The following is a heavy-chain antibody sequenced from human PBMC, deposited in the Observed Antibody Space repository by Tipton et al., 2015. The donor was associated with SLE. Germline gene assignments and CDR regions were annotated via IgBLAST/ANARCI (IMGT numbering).Heavy chain of an antibody. Sequence: QSGAEVKNPGASVKVSCKASAYTFTTYSISWVRQAPGQGLEWMGWISTYNGNTNYAQKLQGRVIMTTDTSTSTAYMELRSLRSDDTAVYYCARAVTTGLYWYFDLWGRGSLVTVSS. CDR3: ARAVTTGLYWYFDL. V-gene: IGHV1-18*01. D-gene: IGHD4-17*01. CDR2: ISTYNGNT. CDR1: AYTFTTYS. J-gene: IGHJ2*01.